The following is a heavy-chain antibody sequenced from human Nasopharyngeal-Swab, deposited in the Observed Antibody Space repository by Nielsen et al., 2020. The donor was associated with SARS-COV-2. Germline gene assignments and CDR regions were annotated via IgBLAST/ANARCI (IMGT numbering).Heavy chain of an antibody. Sequence: SETLSLTCAVYGGSFSGYYWSWIRQPPGKGLEWIGEINHSGSTNYNPSLKSRVTISVDTSKNQFSLKLCSVTAADTAVYYCARGPLPRYCSGGSCYSRYYYYMDVWGKGTTVTVSS. CDR3: ARGPLPRYCSGGSCYSRYYYYMDV. CDR2: INHSGST. J-gene: IGHJ6*03. D-gene: IGHD2-15*01. CDR1: GGSFSGYY. V-gene: IGHV4-34*01.